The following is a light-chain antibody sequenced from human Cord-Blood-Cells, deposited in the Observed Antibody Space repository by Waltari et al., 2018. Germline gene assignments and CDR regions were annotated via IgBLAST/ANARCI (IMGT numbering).Light chain of an antibody. J-gene: IGKJ4*01. V-gene: IGKV1D-43*01. CDR3: QQYYSTSLT. CDR1: QGISSY. CDR2: YAS. Sequence: AIRMTQSPFSLSASVVDTVTITCWASQGISSYLAWHQQKTPKSAKLFIYYASRLQSGVPSRFSGSGSGTDYTLTISSLQPEDFATYYCQQYYSTSLTFGGGTKVEIK.